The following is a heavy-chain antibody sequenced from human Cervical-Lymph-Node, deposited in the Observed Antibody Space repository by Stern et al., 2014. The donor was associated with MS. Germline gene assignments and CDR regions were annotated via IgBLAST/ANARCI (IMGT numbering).Heavy chain of an antibody. CDR2: ISWNSGNI. D-gene: IGHD2-15*01. V-gene: IGHV3-9*01. Sequence: EVQLVESGGGLVQPGRSLRLSCAASGFTFDDYAMHWVPQAPGKGLEWVSGISWNSGNIGYADSGKGRFTISRDNAKNSLYLQMNSLRAEDTALYYCAKDINLRGTYYFDYWGQGTLVTVSS. CDR3: AKDINLRGTYYFDY. J-gene: IGHJ4*02. CDR1: GFTFDDYA.